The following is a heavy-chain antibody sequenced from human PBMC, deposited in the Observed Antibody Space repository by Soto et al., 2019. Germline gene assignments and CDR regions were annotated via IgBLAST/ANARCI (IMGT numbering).Heavy chain of an antibody. V-gene: IGHV3-66*01. CDR1: GFTVSSNY. J-gene: IGHJ4*02. CDR3: ARDQNWVSYSYYFDY. CDR2: IYSGGST. Sequence: GGSLRLSCAASGFTVSSNYMSWVRQAPGKGLEWVSVIYSGGSTYYADSVKGRFTISRDNSKNSLYLQMNSLRAEDTAVYYCARDQNWVSYSYYFDYWGQGTLVTVSS. D-gene: IGHD7-27*01.